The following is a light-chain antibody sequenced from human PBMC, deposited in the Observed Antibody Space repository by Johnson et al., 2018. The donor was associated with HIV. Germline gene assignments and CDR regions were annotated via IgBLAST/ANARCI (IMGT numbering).Light chain of an antibody. CDR2: DNH. CDR1: TSNIVNIY. CDR3: GTWDSSLSAGGFV. J-gene: IGLJ1*01. V-gene: IGLV1-51*01. Sequence: QSVLTQPPSVSAAPGQKVSISCSGNTSNIVNIYISWYQHLPRTAPKLLIYDNHKRPSGIPDRFSGSKSGTSVTLAITGLQTGDEADYYCGTWDSSLSAGGFVFGTGTKVTVL.